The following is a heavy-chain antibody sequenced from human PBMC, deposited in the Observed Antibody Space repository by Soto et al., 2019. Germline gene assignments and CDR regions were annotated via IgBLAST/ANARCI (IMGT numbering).Heavy chain of an antibody. CDR2: IYHSGST. Sequence: QVQLQESGPGLVKPSGTLSLTCAVSGGSISSSNWWSWVRQPPGQGLEWIGEIYHSGSTNYNPSLKIRVTISVDKSKDRFTLNRSAVAAADTAVYYCARDQSGYCSGGSCYPAYWGQGTLVTVSS. J-gene: IGHJ4*02. D-gene: IGHD2-15*01. CDR3: ARDQSGYCSGGSCYPAY. CDR1: GGSISSSNW. V-gene: IGHV4-4*02.